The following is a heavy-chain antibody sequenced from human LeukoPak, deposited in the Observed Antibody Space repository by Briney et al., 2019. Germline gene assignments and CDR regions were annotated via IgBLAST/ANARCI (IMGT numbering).Heavy chain of an antibody. Sequence: GISGSGGSTYYADSVKGRFTISRDNSKNTLYLEMNSLRAEDTAVYYCAKDLAKAGYGDYYFDYWGQGTLVTVSS. V-gene: IGHV3-23*01. D-gene: IGHD4-17*01. CDR3: AKDLAKAGYGDYYFDY. CDR2: ISGSGGST. J-gene: IGHJ4*02.